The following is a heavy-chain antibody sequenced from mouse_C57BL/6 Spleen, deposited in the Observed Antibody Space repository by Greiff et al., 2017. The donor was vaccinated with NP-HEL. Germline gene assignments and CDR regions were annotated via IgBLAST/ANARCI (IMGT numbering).Heavy chain of an antibody. CDR1: GYTFTSYW. CDR3: ARGGATVVATVFDY. CDR2: IDPSDSYT. V-gene: IGHV1-69*01. J-gene: IGHJ2*01. D-gene: IGHD1-1*01. Sequence: VQLQQSGAELVMPGASVKLSCKASGYTFTSYWMHWVKQRPGQGLEWIGEIDPSDSYTNYNQKFKGKSTLTVDKSSSTAYMQLSSLTSEDSAVYYCARGGATVVATVFDYWGQGTTLTVSS.